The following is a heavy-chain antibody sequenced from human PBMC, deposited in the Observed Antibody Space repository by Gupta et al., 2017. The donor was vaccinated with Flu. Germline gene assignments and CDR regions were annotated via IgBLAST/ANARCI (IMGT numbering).Heavy chain of an antibody. D-gene: IGHD3-9*01. J-gene: IGHJ3*02. CDR2: ISSSGSTI. V-gene: IGHV3-48*03. CDR3: ASTYYDILGDDAFDI. CDR1: GFTFSSYE. Sequence: EVQLVESGGGLVQPGGSLRLSCAASGFTFSSYEMNWVRKAPGKGLEWVSYISSSGSTIYYADSVKGRFTISRDNAKNSLYLQMNSLRAEDTAVYYCASTYYDILGDDAFDIWGQGTMVTVSS.